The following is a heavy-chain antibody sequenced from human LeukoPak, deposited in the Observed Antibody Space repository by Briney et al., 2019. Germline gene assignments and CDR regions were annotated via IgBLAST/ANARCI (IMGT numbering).Heavy chain of an antibody. CDR1: GYTFTGYY. J-gene: IGHJ4*02. Sequence: WASVKVSCKASGYTFTGYYMHWVRQAPGQGLEWMGWINPNSGGTNYAQKFQGRVTMTRDTSISTAYMELSRLRSDDTAVYYCARDKDRGYSSSWDPFDYWGQGTLVTLFS. V-gene: IGHV1-2*02. CDR2: INPNSGGT. CDR3: ARDKDRGYSSSWDPFDY. D-gene: IGHD6-13*01.